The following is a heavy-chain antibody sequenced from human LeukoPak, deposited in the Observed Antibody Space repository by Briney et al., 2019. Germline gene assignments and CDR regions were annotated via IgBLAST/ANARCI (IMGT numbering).Heavy chain of an antibody. V-gene: IGHV3-30*18. Sequence: GGSLRLSCAASGFTFSSYGMHWVRQAPAKGLERVAVISYDGSNKNYADSVNGRFTISRDNSKNTLYLQTNILRPEGTVVYYCAKDEARGYNRVDYWGKGTLVTVSS. CDR3: AKDEARGYNRVDY. CDR1: GFTFSSYG. CDR2: ISYDGSNK. D-gene: IGHD5-18*01. J-gene: IGHJ4*02.